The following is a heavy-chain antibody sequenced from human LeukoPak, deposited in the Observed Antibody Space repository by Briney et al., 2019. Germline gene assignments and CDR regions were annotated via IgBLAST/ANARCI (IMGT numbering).Heavy chain of an antibody. V-gene: IGHV4-31*11. CDR1: GGSFSGYY. Sequence: SETLSLTCAVYGGSFSGYYWSWIRQHPGKGLEWIGYIYYSGSTYYNPSLKSRVTISVDTSKNQFSLKLSSVTAADTAVYYCARDPFYYGSGSYYNRYYYGMDVWGQGTTVTVSS. CDR2: IYYSGST. D-gene: IGHD3-10*01. CDR3: ARDPFYYGSGSYYNRYYYGMDV. J-gene: IGHJ6*02.